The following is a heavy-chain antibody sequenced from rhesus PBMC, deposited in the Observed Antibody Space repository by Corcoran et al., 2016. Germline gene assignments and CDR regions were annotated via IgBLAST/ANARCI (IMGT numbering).Heavy chain of an antibody. Sequence: VTLKESGPALVKPTQTPTLTCTFSGFSLRPRGRGVGWLRQPPGKTLEWLDRIYWGDETRYSTSRKSRHTISKATSKNQVVLTMTNIDPVDTSTYYYPLFPFDYWGQGVLVTVSS. CDR3: PLFPFDY. CDR2: IYWGDET. J-gene: IGHJ4*01. CDR1: GFSLRPRGRG. V-gene: IGHV2-1*01.